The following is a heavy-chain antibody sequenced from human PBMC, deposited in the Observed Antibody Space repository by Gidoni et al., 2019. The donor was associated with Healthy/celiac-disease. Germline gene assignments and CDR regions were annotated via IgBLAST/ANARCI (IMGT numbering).Heavy chain of an antibody. J-gene: IGHJ5*02. CDR1: GGSVSSGSYY. Sequence: QVQLQESGPGLVKPSATLSLTCTVSGGSVSSGSYYWSWIRQPPGKGLEWIGYIYYSGSTNYNPSLKSRVTISVDTSKNQFSLKLSSVTAADTAVYYCARHSSGWDPAFDPWGQGTLVTVSS. CDR2: IYYSGST. V-gene: IGHV4-61*01. CDR3: ARHSSGWDPAFDP. D-gene: IGHD6-19*01.